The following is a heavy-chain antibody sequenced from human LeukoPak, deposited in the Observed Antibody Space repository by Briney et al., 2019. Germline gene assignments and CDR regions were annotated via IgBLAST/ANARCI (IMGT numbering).Heavy chain of an antibody. D-gene: IGHD3-22*01. V-gene: IGHV3-23*01. CDR2: IGGSGGST. CDR1: GVTFSSYA. Sequence: GGSLRLSCAASGVTFSSYAMNWVRQAPGKGLEWVSTIGGSGGSTYYADSVKGRFTISRDNSKDTLYLQMNSLRAEDTAVYYCAKARLTTRYFDYWGRGTLVTVSS. J-gene: IGHJ4*02. CDR3: AKARLTTRYFDY.